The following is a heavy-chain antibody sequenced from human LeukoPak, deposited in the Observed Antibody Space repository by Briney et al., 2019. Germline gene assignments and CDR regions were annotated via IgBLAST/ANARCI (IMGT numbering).Heavy chain of an antibody. CDR2: IWPDGTIQ. Sequence: GGSLRLSCAASGFIFSYYGMHWVRQAPGKGLEWLAVIWPDGTIQYNADPVKGRFTISRDNSKNTLYLQLTGLRADDSAVYYCARHNHDWGWDFWGQGAQVTVSS. V-gene: IGHV3-33*01. CDR3: ARHNHDWGWDF. D-gene: IGHD2-8*02. CDR1: GFIFSYYG. J-gene: IGHJ4*02.